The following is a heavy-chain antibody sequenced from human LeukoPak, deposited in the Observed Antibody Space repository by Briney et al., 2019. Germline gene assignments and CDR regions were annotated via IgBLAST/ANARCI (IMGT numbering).Heavy chain of an antibody. CDR3: GAGGAGYFDWLLLDD. J-gene: IGHJ4*02. Sequence: ASVKVPCKVSGYTLTELSIHLVRQAPGKGLEWMGGFDPEDGETIYAQKFQGRVTMTEYTSTDTAYMELRRLRCEDTGVYYCGAGGAGYFDWLLLDDWGEGTLVSVSS. CDR2: FDPEDGET. CDR1: GYTLTELS. D-gene: IGHD3-9*01. V-gene: IGHV1-24*01.